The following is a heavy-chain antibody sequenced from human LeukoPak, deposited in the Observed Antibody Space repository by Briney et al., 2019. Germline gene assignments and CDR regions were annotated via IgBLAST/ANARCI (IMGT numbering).Heavy chain of an antibody. CDR2: ISWDGGGT. J-gene: IGHJ4*02. D-gene: IGHD3-10*01. Sequence: GGSLRLSCAASGFTFDDYAMHWVRQAPGKGLEWVSLISWDGGGTYYAATAKGRFTIYRDHSKNSLYLQMNSLRAEDTALYYCAKDMAAYYYASGNIDYWGQGTLVTVSS. CDR1: GFTFDDYA. CDR3: AKDMAAYYYASGNIDY. V-gene: IGHV3-43D*03.